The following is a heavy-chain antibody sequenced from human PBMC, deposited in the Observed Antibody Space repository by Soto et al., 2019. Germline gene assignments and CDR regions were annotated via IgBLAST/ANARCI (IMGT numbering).Heavy chain of an antibody. J-gene: IGHJ4*02. CDR2: IKGKADGGTT. V-gene: IGHV3-15*01. CDR3: TTAFIVGAYFEN. CDR1: GFTFVNAY. Sequence: XECLRLSCAASGFTFVNAYMGWVRQAPGKGLEWVGRIKGKADGGTTDYADPVKGRIIISRDESKHTLYLQMHSLKTEDTAVYYSTTAFIVGAYFENCGQGTLVTVSS. D-gene: IGHD1-26*01.